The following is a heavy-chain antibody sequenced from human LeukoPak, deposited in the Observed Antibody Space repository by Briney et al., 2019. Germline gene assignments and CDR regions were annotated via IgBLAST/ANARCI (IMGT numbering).Heavy chain of an antibody. CDR1: EFTFSDYW. V-gene: IGHV3-7*04. J-gene: IGHJ4*02. CDR3: GGGSLWGGGDY. Sequence: PGGSLRLSCAASEFTFSDYWMNWVRQAPGKGLEWVANIGHDGSEKFYVDSVEGRFTISRDNAKNSLYLQINNLRAEDTAVYFWGGGSLWGGGDYWGQGTLVTVSS. D-gene: IGHD3-16*01. CDR2: IGHDGSEK.